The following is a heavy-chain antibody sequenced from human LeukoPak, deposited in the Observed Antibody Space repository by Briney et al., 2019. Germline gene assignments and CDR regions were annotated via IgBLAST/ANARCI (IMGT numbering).Heavy chain of an antibody. CDR3: VRRDSGWNYFDY. J-gene: IGHJ4*02. CDR1: GGSINNHY. D-gene: IGHD5-12*01. Sequence: SETLSLTCAVSGGSINNHYWGWIRQPPGKGLQWIGDIHYTGKNNYNPSLKSRVTISLDTSKDHLSLKLTSVLAADTAIYYCVRRDSGWNYFDYWGQGILVTVSS. V-gene: IGHV4-59*08. CDR2: IHYTGKN.